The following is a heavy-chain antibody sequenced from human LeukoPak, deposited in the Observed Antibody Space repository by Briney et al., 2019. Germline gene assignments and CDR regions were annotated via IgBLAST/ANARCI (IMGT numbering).Heavy chain of an antibody. CDR2: FYYIGTT. J-gene: IGHJ1*01. V-gene: IGHV4-39*07. CDR1: GGSISSSSYY. D-gene: IGHD3-22*01. Sequence: SETLSLTCTVSGGSISSSSYYWGWIRQPPGKGLVWIGTFYYIGTTYYNPSLKGRVTISADTSKNQFSLQLSSVTAADTAVYYCARGSRVWYYYDSSGYRAENFQHWGQGTLVTVSS. CDR3: ARGSRVWYYYDSSGYRAENFQH.